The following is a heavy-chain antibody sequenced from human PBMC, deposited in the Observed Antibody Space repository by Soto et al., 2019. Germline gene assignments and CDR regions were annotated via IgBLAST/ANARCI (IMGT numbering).Heavy chain of an antibody. D-gene: IGHD2-2*02. Sequence: PGGSLRLSCAASGFTVSSNYMSWVRQAPGKGLEWVSVIYSGGSTYYADSVKGRFTISRDNPKNTLYLQMNSLRAEDTAVYYCASLVYCSSTSCYMPENWFDPWGQGTLVTVSS. V-gene: IGHV3-53*01. CDR3: ASLVYCSSTSCYMPENWFDP. CDR2: IYSGGST. J-gene: IGHJ5*02. CDR1: GFTVSSNY.